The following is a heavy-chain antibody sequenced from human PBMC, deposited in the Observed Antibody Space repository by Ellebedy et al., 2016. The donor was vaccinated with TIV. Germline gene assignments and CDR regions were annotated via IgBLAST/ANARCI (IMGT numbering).Heavy chain of an antibody. Sequence: GESLKISXAASGFTFSSLAMHWVRQAPGKGLEWVAVTSNDGSNKYHSDSVKGRFTISRDNSKNTLYLQMSSLRAEDTALYYCAKKGYSSGRADAFDIWGQGTMVTVSS. CDR1: GFTFSSLA. J-gene: IGHJ3*02. CDR3: AKKGYSSGRADAFDI. V-gene: IGHV3-30-3*02. CDR2: TSNDGSNK. D-gene: IGHD6-19*01.